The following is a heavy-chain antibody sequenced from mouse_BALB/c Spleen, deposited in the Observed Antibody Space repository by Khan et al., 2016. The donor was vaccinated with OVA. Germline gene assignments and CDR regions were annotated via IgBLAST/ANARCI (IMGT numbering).Heavy chain of an antibody. CDR3: ARHGYGGFAY. D-gene: IGHD2-2*01. V-gene: IGHV1-18*01. CDR1: GYTFTDYN. Sequence: VRLQQSGPELVKPGASVKIPCKASGYTFTDYNMDWVKQSHGKSLEWIGDITPNNGGTIYNQKFKGKATLTVDKSSSTAYLELRSLTSEETAVYYCARHGYGGFAYWGQGTLVTVSA. CDR2: ITPNNGGT. J-gene: IGHJ3*01.